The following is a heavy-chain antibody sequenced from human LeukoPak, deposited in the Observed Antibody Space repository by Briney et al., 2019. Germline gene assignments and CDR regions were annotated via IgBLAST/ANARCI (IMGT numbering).Heavy chain of an antibody. Sequence: GGSLRLSCAASGFTFSSYEMNWVRQAPGKGLEWVSYISSSSTTIYYADSVKGRFTISRDNAKNSLYLQMNSLRAEDTAVYYCARHVSGRWELFFDSWGQGALVTVSS. CDR3: ARHVSGRWELFFDS. CDR2: ISSSSTTI. V-gene: IGHV3-48*03. CDR1: GFTFSSYE. J-gene: IGHJ4*02. D-gene: IGHD4-23*01.